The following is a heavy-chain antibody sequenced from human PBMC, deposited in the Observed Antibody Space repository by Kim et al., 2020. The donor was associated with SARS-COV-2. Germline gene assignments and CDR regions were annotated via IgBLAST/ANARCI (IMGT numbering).Heavy chain of an antibody. V-gene: IGHV3-30*04. J-gene: IGHJ3*02. D-gene: IGHD6-13*01. CDR1: GFTFSSYA. CDR2: ISYDGSNK. CDR3: ARGVHIAADEDAFDI. Sequence: GGSLRLSCAASGFTFSSYAMHWVRQAPGKGLEWVAVISYDGSNKYYADSVKGRFTISRDNSKNTLYLQMNSLRAEDTAVYYCARGVHIAADEDAFDIWGQGTMVTVSS.